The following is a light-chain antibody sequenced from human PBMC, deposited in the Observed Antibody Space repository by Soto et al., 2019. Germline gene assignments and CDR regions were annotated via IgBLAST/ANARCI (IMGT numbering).Light chain of an antibody. Sequence: ENVLTQSPGTLSLSPGERATLSCRASQSISSSYLAWYQQKPGHPPRLLIYGASNRATGIPDRFSGSGSGTEFTLTISRLEPEDFAVYYCQQYSGSPPLTFVGGTKVEIK. CDR3: QQYSGSPPLT. CDR1: QSISSSY. CDR2: GAS. V-gene: IGKV3-20*01. J-gene: IGKJ4*01.